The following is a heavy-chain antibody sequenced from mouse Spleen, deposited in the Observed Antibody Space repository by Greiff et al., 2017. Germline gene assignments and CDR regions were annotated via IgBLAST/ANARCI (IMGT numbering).Heavy chain of an antibody. D-gene: IGHD2-4*01. J-gene: IGHJ3*01. V-gene: IGHV5-12*01. CDR3: ARQRDDYDGGFAY. CDR2: ISNGGGST. Sequence: EVQLVESGGGSVQPGGSLKLSCAASGFTFSDYYMYWVRQTPEKRLEWVAYISNGGGSTYYPDTVKGRFTISRDNAKNTLYLQMSRLKSEDTAMYYCARQRDDYDGGFAYWGQGTLVTVSA. CDR1: GFTFSDYY.